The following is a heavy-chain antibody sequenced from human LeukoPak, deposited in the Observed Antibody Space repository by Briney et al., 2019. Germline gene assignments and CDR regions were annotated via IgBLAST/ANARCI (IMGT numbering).Heavy chain of an antibody. J-gene: IGHJ6*02. D-gene: IGHD5-12*01. CDR2: MNPNSGNT. V-gene: IGHV1-8*01. CDR1: GYTFTSCD. Sequence: ASVKVSCKASGYTFTSCDINWVRQATGQGLEWMGWMNPNSGNTGYAQKFQGRVTMTRNTSISTACMELSSLRSEDTAVYYCARWSEDIVATISNGMDVWGQGTTVTVSS. CDR3: ARWSEDIVATISNGMDV.